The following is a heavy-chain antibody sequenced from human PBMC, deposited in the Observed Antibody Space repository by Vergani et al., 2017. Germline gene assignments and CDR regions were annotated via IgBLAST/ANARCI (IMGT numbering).Heavy chain of an antibody. CDR2: ISGSGGST. Sequence: VQLVESGGGLVKPGGSLRLSCAASGFTFSSYAMSWVRQAPGKGLEWVSTISGSGGSTYYADSVKGRFTISRDNSKNTLFLHMNSLRPEDTAVYYYAKVGRSEVAGTFGAFDIWGQGTMVTVSS. D-gene: IGHD6-19*01. CDR3: AKVGRSEVAGTFGAFDI. CDR1: GFTFSSYA. V-gene: IGHV3-23*04. J-gene: IGHJ3*02.